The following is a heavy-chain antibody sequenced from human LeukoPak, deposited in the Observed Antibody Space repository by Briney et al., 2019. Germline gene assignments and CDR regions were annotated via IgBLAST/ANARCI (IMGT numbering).Heavy chain of an antibody. V-gene: IGHV3-74*01. D-gene: IGHD3-10*01. CDR3: AMVRGYYYHGLDV. Sequence: PGGSLRLSCAASGFTFSSYGMHWVRQAPGKGLVWVSRINTDGSFTTYADSVKGRFTISRDNAMNTLYLQMNSLRAEDTAVYYCAMVRGYYYHGLDVWGQGTTVTVSS. CDR2: INTDGSFT. J-gene: IGHJ6*02. CDR1: GFTFSSYG.